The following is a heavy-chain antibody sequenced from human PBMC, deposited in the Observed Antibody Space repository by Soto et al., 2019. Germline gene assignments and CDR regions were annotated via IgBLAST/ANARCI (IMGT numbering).Heavy chain of an antibody. D-gene: IGHD3-3*01. J-gene: IGHJ6*02. Sequence: LGESLKISCKGSGYSFTSYWIGWVRQMPGKGLEWMGIIYPGDSDTRYSPSFQGQVTISADKSISTAYLQWSSLKASDTAMYYCATVLLPLISFGVVKKTDYYYYGMDVWGQGTTVTVSS. CDR2: IYPGDSDT. V-gene: IGHV5-51*01. CDR3: ATVLLPLISFGVVKKTDYYYYGMDV. CDR1: GYSFTSYW.